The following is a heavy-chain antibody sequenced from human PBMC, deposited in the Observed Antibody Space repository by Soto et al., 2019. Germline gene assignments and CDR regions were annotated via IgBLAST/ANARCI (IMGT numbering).Heavy chain of an antibody. J-gene: IGHJ6*03. Sequence: QVQLVQSGAEVQKPGSSVKVSCKASGGTFSSYTISWVRQAPGQGLEWMGRIIPILGIANYAQKFQGRVTITADKSTSTDYMELSSLRSEDTAVYYCARSTTGTTDYYYYYYMDVWGKGTTVTVSS. CDR3: ARSTTGTTDYYYYYYMDV. CDR2: IIPILGIA. CDR1: GGTFSSYT. V-gene: IGHV1-69*02. D-gene: IGHD1-1*01.